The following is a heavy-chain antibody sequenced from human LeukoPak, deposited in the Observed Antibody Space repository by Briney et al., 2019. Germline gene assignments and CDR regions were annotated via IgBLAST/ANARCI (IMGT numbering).Heavy chain of an antibody. J-gene: IGHJ4*02. V-gene: IGHV3-7*01. CDR3: ARDGGFGEILWPLGY. CDR1: VFTLSKYW. CDR2: IKEDGNEK. D-gene: IGHD3-10*01. Sequence: GWALSLSCAACVFTLSKYWMSWVRQAAGKGVEGVANIKEDGNEKYYVDSVKGRFTISRDNAKNSLYLQMNSLRAEDTAMYYCARDGGFGEILWPLGYWGQGTLVTVSS.